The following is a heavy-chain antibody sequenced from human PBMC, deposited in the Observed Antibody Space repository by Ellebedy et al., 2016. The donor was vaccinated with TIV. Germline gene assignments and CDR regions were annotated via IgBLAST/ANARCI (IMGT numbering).Heavy chain of an antibody. CDR1: GYTLTSYV. D-gene: IGHD3-3*01. J-gene: IGHJ4*02. CDR2: INTDNHNT. CDR3: ATSPHIWSLFAF. V-gene: IGHV1-3*04. Sequence: AASVKVSCKPSGYTLTSYVIHWVRQAPGQRLEWMGWINTDNHNTQYSQKFKGRVTISRDTSAGTAYMELSSLTSADTAVYYCATSPHIWSLFAFWGQGTLITVSS.